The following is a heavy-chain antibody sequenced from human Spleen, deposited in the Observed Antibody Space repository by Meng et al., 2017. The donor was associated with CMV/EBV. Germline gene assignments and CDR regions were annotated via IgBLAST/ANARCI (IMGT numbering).Heavy chain of an antibody. CDR2: ISVSSGNI. D-gene: IGHD5-24*01. CDR1: GFSFNSYS. Sequence: GGSLRLSCAASGFSFNSYSMNWVRQAPGKGLEWVAFISVSSGNIDYADSVKGRFTISRDNAKNSLYLQMNSLRAEDTAVYYCARDDVGGWLQEGEYFYYYGMDVWGRGTTVTVSS. CDR3: ARDDVGGWLQEGEYFYYYGMDV. J-gene: IGHJ6*02. V-gene: IGHV3-48*04.